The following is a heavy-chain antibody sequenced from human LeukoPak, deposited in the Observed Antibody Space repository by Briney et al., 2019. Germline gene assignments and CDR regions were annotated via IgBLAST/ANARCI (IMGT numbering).Heavy chain of an antibody. CDR2: INHSGST. CDR3: ARGYCSSTSCYGAAFDI. V-gene: IGHV4-34*01. J-gene: IGHJ3*02. CDR1: SGSFSGYS. Sequence: SETLSLTCAVNSGSFSGYSWSWIRQPPGKGLEWIGEINHSGSTKYNPSLKSRVTISVDTSKKQLSLELSSMTAADTAVYYCARGYCSSTSCYGAAFDIWGQGTMVTVSS. D-gene: IGHD2-2*01.